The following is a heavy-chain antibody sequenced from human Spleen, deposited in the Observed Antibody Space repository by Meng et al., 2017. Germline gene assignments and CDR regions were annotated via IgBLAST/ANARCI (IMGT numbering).Heavy chain of an antibody. Sequence: VRLQQVGPALLTPSYTLSLPCVVSGGSFSDYYWSWIRQPPGKGLEWIGEINHSGSTNYNPSLESRATISVDTSQNNLSLKLSSVTAADSAVYYCARGPTTMAHDFDYWGQGTLVTVSS. D-gene: IGHD4-11*01. J-gene: IGHJ4*02. CDR3: ARGPTTMAHDFDY. CDR2: INHSGST. CDR1: GGSFSDYY. V-gene: IGHV4-34*01.